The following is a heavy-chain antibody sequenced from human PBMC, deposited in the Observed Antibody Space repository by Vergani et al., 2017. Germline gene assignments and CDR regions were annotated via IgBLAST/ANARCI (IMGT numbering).Heavy chain of an antibody. CDR1: GGTFSSYA. D-gene: IGHD5-18*01. Sequence: QVQLVQSGAEVKKPGSSVKVSCKASGGTFSSYAISWVRQAPGQGLEWMGRIIPIFGTANYAQKFQGRVTITADESTSTAYMELSSLRSEDTAVYYCARGQRAMVTDYYYYYGMDVWGQGTTVTVSS. CDR2: IIPIFGTA. J-gene: IGHJ6*02. CDR3: ARGQRAMVTDYYYYYGMDV. V-gene: IGHV1-69*13.